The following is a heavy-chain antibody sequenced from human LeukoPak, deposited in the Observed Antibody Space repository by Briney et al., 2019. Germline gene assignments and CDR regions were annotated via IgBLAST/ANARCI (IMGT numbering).Heavy chain of an antibody. V-gene: IGHV4-59*01. D-gene: IGHD4-17*01. J-gene: IGHJ4*02. CDR3: AREGDYGVIY. CDR2: IYYSGST. CDR1: GGSISSYY. Sequence: SETLSLTCTVSGGSISSYYWSWIRQPPGKGPEWIGYIYYSGSTNYNPSLKSRVTISVDTSKNQFSLKLSSVTAADTAVYYCAREGDYGVIYWGQGTLVTVSS.